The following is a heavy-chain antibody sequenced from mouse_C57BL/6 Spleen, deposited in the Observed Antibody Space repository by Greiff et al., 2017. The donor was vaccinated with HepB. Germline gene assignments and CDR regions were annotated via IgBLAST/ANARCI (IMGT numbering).Heavy chain of an antibody. J-gene: IGHJ2*01. Sequence: VHVKQSGPELVKPGASVKMSCKASGYTFTDYNMHWVKQSHGKSLEWIGYINPNNGGTSYNQKFKGKATLTVNKSSSTAYMELRSLTSEDSAVYYCARRLLYYFDYWGQGTTLTVSS. CDR2: INPNNGGT. CDR1: GYTFTDYN. V-gene: IGHV1-22*01. CDR3: ARRLLYYFDY.